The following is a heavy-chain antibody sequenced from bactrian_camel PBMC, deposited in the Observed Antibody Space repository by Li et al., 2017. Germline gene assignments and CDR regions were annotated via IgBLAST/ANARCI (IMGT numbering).Heavy chain of an antibody. CDR2: INAARNT. D-gene: IGHD3*01. J-gene: IGHJ4*01. CDR3: AMASGGWFGFWDY. Sequence: HVQLVESGGGSVQAGGSLRLSCAASEQTDRRYCMRWLRQAPGKEREWVADINAARNTNYADSVKGRLTMSSDNAKNTVYLQMNSLKSEDTALYYCAMASGGWFGFWDYWGQGTQVTVS. V-gene: IGHV3S53*01. CDR1: EQTDRRYC.